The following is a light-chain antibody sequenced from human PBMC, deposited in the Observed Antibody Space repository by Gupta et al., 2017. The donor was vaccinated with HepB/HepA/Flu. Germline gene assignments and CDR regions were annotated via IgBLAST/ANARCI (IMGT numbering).Light chain of an antibody. CDR2: ETS. CDR3: QKDNTAPHA. Sequence: DMQMTQSPSPLTASVGDRVTITCRADEDITGYLAWYQQKSGKVPKLLIYETSILQPGVSSRFRGSGSGTDFTLTISNLQPEDVATYYCQKDNTAPHAFGGGTKVEIK. J-gene: IGKJ4*01. V-gene: IGKV1-27*01. CDR1: EDITGY.